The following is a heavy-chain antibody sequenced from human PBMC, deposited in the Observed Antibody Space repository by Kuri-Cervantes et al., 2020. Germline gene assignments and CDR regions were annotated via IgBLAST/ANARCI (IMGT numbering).Heavy chain of an antibody. V-gene: IGHV4-34*01. J-gene: IGHJ6*03. D-gene: IGHD7-27*01. CDR2: INHSGST. CDR1: TGSFSGYY. CDR3: ARGTIVPGDWNYYYYYMDV. Sequence: SETLSLTCAVYTGSFSGYYWSWIRQPPGKGLEWIGEINHSGSTNYNPSLKSRVTISVDTSKNQFSLKLSSVTAADTAVYYCARGTIVPGDWNYYYYYMDVWGKGTTVTVSS.